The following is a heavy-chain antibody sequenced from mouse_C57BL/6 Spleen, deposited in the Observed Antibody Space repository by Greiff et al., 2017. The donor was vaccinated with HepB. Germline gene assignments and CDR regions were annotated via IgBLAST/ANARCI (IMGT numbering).Heavy chain of an antibody. V-gene: IGHV1-82*01. Sequence: VKLVESGPELVKPGASVKISCKASGYAFSSSWMNWVKQRPGKGLEWIGRIYPNSGGTKYNEKFKSKATLTVDKPSSTAYMQLSSLTSEDSAVYDCASIYYGNYEDAMDYWGQGTSVTVSS. CDR2: IYPNSGGT. D-gene: IGHD2-1*01. CDR3: ASIYYGNYEDAMDY. J-gene: IGHJ4*01. CDR1: GYAFSSSW.